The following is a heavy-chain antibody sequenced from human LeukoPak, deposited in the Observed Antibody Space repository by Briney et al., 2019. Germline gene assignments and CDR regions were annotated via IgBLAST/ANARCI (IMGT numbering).Heavy chain of an antibody. CDR2: IWYDGSNK. CDR3: AKAAFSVGATANFDY. D-gene: IGHD1-26*01. J-gene: IGHJ4*02. CDR1: GFTFSSYG. V-gene: IGHV3-33*06. Sequence: QPGGSLRLSCAASGFTFSSYGMHWVRQAPGKGLEWVAVIWYDGSNKYYADSVKGRFTISRDNSKNTLYLQMNSLRAEDTAVYYCAKAAFSVGATANFDYWGQGTLVTVSS.